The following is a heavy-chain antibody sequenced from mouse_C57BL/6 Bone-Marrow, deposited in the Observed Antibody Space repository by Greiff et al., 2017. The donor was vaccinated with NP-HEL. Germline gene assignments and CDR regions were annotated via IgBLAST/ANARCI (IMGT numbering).Heavy chain of an antibody. D-gene: IGHD2-5*01. Sequence: EVQGVESGGDLVKPGGSLKLSCAASGFTFSSYGMSWVRQTPDKRLEWVATISSGGSYTSYPDSVKGRFTISRDNAKNTLYLQMSSLKSEDTAIYYCARHYYSNYFDYWGQGTTLTVSS. J-gene: IGHJ2*01. CDR2: ISSGGSYT. CDR3: ARHYYSNYFDY. V-gene: IGHV5-6*01. CDR1: GFTFSSYG.